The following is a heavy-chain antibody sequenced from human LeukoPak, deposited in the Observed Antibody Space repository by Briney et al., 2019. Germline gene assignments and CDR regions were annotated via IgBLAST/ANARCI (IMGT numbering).Heavy chain of an antibody. CDR3: ARIGSSSDYYYYMDV. CDR1: GYSFTSYW. V-gene: IGHV5-51*01. CDR2: IYPGDSDT. J-gene: IGHJ6*03. Sequence: GESLKISCKGSGYSFTSYWIGWVRQMPGKGLEWMGIIYPGDSDTRYSPSFQGQVTISADKSISTAYLQWSSLKASDTAMYYCARIGSSSDYYYYMDVWGKGTTATVSS. D-gene: IGHD6-6*01.